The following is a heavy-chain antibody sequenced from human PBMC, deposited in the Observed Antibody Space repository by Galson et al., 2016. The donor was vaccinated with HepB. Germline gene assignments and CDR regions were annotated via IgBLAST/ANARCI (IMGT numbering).Heavy chain of an antibody. CDR1: GYTFTTYY. CDR3: ARVSFIHNYYALDV. Sequence: SVKVSCKASGYTFTTYYMHWVRQAPGQGLEWMGIFDPSGDSTSYAQKFQGRVTMTWDTSTSTGYMELSSLRSEDTAVYYCARVSFIHNYYALDVWGQGTTVTVSS. V-gene: IGHV1-46*03. CDR2: FDPSGDST. D-gene: IGHD2-21*01. J-gene: IGHJ6*02.